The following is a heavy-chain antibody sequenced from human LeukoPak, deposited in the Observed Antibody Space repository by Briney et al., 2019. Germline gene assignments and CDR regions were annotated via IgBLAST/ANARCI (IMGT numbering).Heavy chain of an antibody. CDR2: ISSSGSTI. CDR1: GFTFSDYY. Sequence: PGGSLRLSCAASGFTFSDYYMSWIRQAPGKGLEWVSYISSSGSTIYYADSVKGRFTISRDNAKNSLYLQMNSLRAEDTAVYYCATFVLSGDDAFDIWGQGTVVTVSS. CDR3: ATFVLSGDDAFDI. D-gene: IGHD6-6*01. J-gene: IGHJ3*02. V-gene: IGHV3-11*04.